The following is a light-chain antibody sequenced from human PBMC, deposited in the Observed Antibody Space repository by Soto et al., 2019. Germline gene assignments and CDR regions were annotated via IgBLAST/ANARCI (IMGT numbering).Light chain of an antibody. CDR2: RNN. J-gene: IGLJ2*01. CDR1: NSNIGRAN. Sequence: QSVLTQPPSASGAPGQRVTISWSGSNSNIGRANVYWYQHLPGTTPKLLVYRNNQRPSGVPDRISGFKSGTSASLAISGLRSEDEYDYYCAAWDDSLSGVVFGGGTKLTV. CDR3: AAWDDSLSGVV. V-gene: IGLV1-47*01.